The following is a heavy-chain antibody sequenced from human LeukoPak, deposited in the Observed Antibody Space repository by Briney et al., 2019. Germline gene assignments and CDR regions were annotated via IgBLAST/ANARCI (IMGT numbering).Heavy chain of an antibody. Sequence: SSETLSLTCTVSGGSISSYYWSWIRQPPGKGLEWIGYIYYSGSTNYNPSLKSRVTISVDTSKNQFSLKLNSVTAADTAVYYCARESKWGKDAFDXXXXGTMVTVSS. CDR2: IYYSGST. D-gene: IGHD3-16*01. J-gene: IGHJ3*02. V-gene: IGHV4-59*01. CDR3: ARESKWGKDAFDX. CDR1: GGSISSYY.